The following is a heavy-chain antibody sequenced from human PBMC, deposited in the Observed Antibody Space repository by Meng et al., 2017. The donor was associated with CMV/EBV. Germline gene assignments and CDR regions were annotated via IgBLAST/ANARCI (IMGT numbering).Heavy chain of an antibody. D-gene: IGHD3/OR15-3a*01. V-gene: IGHV4-30-4*08. CDR1: GGSISRGDYY. J-gene: IGHJ5*02. CDR2: IYYSGCT. Sequence: QVQPPEAVPGLVNPSQTLSITCTASGGSISRGDYYWSWIRQPPGKGLEWIGYIYYSGCTYYNPSLKSRVTISVETSKNQFSLKLSSVTAADTAVYYCAREEIGLDPWGQGTLVTVSS. CDR3: AREEIGLDP.